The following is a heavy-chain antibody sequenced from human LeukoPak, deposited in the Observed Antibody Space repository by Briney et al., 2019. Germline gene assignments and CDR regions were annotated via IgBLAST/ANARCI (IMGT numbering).Heavy chain of an antibody. CDR1: GGSISGYY. CDR3: ARDRVRGNSNPFFDY. J-gene: IGHJ4*02. V-gene: IGHV4-59*01. CDR2: IYSSGTT. Sequence: PSETLSLTCTVSGGSISGYYWSWIRQPPGKGLEWIGYIYSSGTTNYNPSLKSQITISLDTSKNQFSLKLSSVTAADTAVYYCARDRVRGNSNPFFDYWGQGTLVTVSS. D-gene: IGHD4-11*01.